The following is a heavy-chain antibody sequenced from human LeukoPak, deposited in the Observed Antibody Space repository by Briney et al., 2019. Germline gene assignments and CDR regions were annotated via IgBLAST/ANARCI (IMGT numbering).Heavy chain of an antibody. CDR1: GFTFSSYE. D-gene: IGHD3-9*01. Sequence: PGGSLRLSCAASGFTFSSYEMNWVRQAPGKGLEWVSYISSSGSTIYYADSVKGRFTISRDNAKNSLYLQMNSLRAEDTAVYYCTTKVRYFDWLLYRENWFDPWGQGTLVTVSS. CDR3: TTKVRYFDWLLYRENWFDP. V-gene: IGHV3-48*03. CDR2: ISSSGSTI. J-gene: IGHJ5*02.